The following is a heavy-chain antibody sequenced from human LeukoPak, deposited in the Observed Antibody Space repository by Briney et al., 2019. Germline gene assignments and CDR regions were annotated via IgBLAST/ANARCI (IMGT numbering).Heavy chain of an antibody. V-gene: IGHV1-46*01. J-gene: IGHJ4*02. CDR1: GYTFTSYY. CDR3: AILRSDAAS. D-gene: IGHD6-25*01. Sequence: ASVKVSCKASGYTFTSYYVHWVRQAPGQGLEWMGVINPSAGTAIYAQMFRGRVTMTRDTSTSTVYMELSSLRSEDTAVYFCAILRSDAASWGQGTLVTVSS. CDR2: INPSAGTA.